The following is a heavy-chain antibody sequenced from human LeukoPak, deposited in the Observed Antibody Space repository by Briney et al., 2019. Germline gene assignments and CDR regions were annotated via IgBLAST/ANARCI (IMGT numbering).Heavy chain of an antibody. J-gene: IGHJ3*02. CDR1: GGSISSSSYY. CDR3: ARLRIWNAFDI. CDR2: IYYSGST. Sequence: SETLSLTRTVSGGSISSSSYYWGWIRQPPGKGLEWIGSIYYSGSTYYNPSLKSRVTISVDTSKNQFSLKLSSVTAADTAVYYCARLRIWNAFDIWGQGTMVTVSS. D-gene: IGHD1-1*01. V-gene: IGHV4-39*01.